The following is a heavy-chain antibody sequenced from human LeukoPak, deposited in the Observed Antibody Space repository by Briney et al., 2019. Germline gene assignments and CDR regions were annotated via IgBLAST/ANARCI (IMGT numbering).Heavy chain of an antibody. D-gene: IGHD2-15*01. CDR3: AKGETEGGGLAHAY. J-gene: IGHJ4*02. V-gene: IGHV3-23*01. CDR1: GFTYPNFA. CDR2: ISGRGGST. Sequence: GGSLRLSSAASGFTYPNFAMSWVRQAPGKGLEWVSAISGRGGSTYYADAVKGRFTISRDNYKNTLYLQMNSLSAEDTAEYYCAKGETEGGGLAHAYWGQGTLVTVSS.